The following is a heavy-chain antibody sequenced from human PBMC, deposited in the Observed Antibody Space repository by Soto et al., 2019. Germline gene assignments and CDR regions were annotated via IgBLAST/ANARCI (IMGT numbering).Heavy chain of an antibody. D-gene: IGHD3-16*01. V-gene: IGHV1-18*01. J-gene: IGHJ6*02. CDR2: ISAYNGNT. CDR3: ARDGRGLTQEIYYGMEV. CDR1: GYTFTSYG. Sequence: QVQLVQSGAEVKKPGASVKVSCKASGYTFTSYGISWVRQAPGQGLEGMGWISAYNGNTNYAQKLQGRVTMTTDTVTSTFYMERRSLRSDDTAVYYCARDGRGLTQEIYYGMEVWGQGTTVTVSS.